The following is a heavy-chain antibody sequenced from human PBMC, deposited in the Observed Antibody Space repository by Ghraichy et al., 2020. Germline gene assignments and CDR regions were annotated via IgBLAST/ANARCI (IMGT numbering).Heavy chain of an antibody. J-gene: IGHJ4*02. Sequence: ASVKVSCKASGYTFTDYYIHWVRQAPGQGLEWMGWINAKGGGTKYVDKFQGRLTMTRDTSISTADMELTGLRSDDTALYYCARVLSSSDDFEYWGQGTLVTVSS. CDR1: GYTFTDYY. CDR3: ARVLSSSDDFEY. D-gene: IGHD3-22*01. CDR2: INAKGGGT. V-gene: IGHV1-2*02.